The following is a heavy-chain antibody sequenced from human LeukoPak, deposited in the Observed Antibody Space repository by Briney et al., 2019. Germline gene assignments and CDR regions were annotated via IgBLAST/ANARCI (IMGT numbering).Heavy chain of an antibody. D-gene: IGHD3-3*01. Sequence: GESLKISCKTSGYSFTRYWIAWVRQTPGKGLEWMGIVYPDDSDTRYSPAFQGQVTISADKSISTAYLQWSSLKASDTAMYYCARLPRDYDFWSGYSHLDYWGQGTLVTVSS. J-gene: IGHJ4*02. V-gene: IGHV5-51*01. CDR1: GYSFTRYW. CDR2: VYPDDSDT. CDR3: ARLPRDYDFWSGYSHLDY.